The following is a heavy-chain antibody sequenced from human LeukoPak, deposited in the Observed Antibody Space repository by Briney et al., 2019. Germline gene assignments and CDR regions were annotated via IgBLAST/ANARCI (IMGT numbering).Heavy chain of an antibody. J-gene: IGHJ4*02. V-gene: IGHV3-23*01. D-gene: IGHD7-27*01. Sequence: GGSLRLSCAASGFTFSNSGMNWVRQAPGKGLEWVSTISASGDSTYYADSVKGRFTISRDNSKNTLYLQMNSLRAEDTAVYYCAKVGTGNCLDYWGQGTLVTVSS. CDR3: AKVGTGNCLDY. CDR2: ISASGDST. CDR1: GFTFSNSG.